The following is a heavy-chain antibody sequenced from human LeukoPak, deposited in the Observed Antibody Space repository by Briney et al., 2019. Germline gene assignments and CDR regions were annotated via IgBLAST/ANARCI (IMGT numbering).Heavy chain of an antibody. CDR3: ARDRGGLRYFDWLD. CDR2: IYYSGST. Sequence: SETLSLTCTVSGGSISSHYWSWIRQPPGKGLEWIGYIYYSGSTNYNPSLKSRVTISVDTSKSQFSLKLSSVTAADTAVYYCARDRGGLRYFDWLDWGQGTLVTVSS. V-gene: IGHV4-59*11. J-gene: IGHJ4*02. D-gene: IGHD3-9*01. CDR1: GGSISSHY.